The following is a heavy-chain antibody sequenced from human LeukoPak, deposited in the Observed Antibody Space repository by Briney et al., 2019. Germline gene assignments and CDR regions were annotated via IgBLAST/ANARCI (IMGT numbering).Heavy chain of an antibody. V-gene: IGHV4-31*03. Sequence: SETLSLTCTVSGGSLSTGGYYWRWIRQHPETGLEWIGYIYYSGSTYYNPSLKSRVTISEDTSTNQFSLKLSSVTAADTAVYYCVRGRGDYYDSSGGYYLDFWGQGTLVTVSS. D-gene: IGHD3-22*01. CDR2: IYYSGST. CDR3: VRGRGDYYDSSGGYYLDF. CDR1: GGSLSTGGYY. J-gene: IGHJ4*02.